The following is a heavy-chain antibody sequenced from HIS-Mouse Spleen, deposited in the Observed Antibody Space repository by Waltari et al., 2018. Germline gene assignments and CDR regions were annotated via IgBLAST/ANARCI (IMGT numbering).Heavy chain of an antibody. Sequence: QLQLQESGPGLVKPSETLSLTCTVSGGSLSSSSYYWGWIRPPPGKGLGWIGSIYYSGSTYYNPSLKSRVTISVDTSKNQFSLKLSSVTAADTAVYYCAREIPYSSSWYDWYFDLWGRGTLVTVSS. CDR1: GGSLSSSSYY. V-gene: IGHV4-39*07. CDR3: AREIPYSSSWYDWYFDL. D-gene: IGHD6-13*01. J-gene: IGHJ2*01. CDR2: IYYSGST.